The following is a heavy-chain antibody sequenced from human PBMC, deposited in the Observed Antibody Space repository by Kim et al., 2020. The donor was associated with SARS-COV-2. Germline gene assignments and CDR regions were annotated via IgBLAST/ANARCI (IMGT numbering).Heavy chain of an antibody. CDR1: GYTFTSYY. CDR2: INPSGGST. V-gene: IGHV1-46*01. J-gene: IGHJ6*02. D-gene: IGHD3-10*01. Sequence: ASVKVSCKASGYTFTSYYMHWVRQAPGQGLEWMGIINPSGGSTSYAQKFQGRVTMTRDTSTSTVYMELSSLRSEDTAVYYCARGGRITMVRGYGMDVWGQGTTVTVSS. CDR3: ARGGRITMVRGYGMDV.